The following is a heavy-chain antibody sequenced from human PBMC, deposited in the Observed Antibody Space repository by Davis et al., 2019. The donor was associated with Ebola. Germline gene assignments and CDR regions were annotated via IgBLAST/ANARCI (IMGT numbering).Heavy chain of an antibody. CDR1: GGTFSSYA. D-gene: IGHD4-17*01. V-gene: IGHV1-69*13. J-gene: IGHJ6*02. CDR3: ARWIPPPDYGDYSPYYGMDV. Sequence: SVKVSCKASGGTFSSYAISWVRQAPGQGLEWMGGIIPIFGTANYAQKFQGRVTITADESTSTAYMELSSLRSEDTAVYYCARWIPPPDYGDYSPYYGMDVWGQGTTVTVSS. CDR2: IIPIFGTA.